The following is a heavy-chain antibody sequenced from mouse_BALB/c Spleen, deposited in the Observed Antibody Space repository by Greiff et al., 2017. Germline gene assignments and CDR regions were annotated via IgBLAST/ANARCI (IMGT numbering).Heavy chain of an antibody. J-gene: IGHJ3*01. CDR3: ARDSSGCAY. CDR1: GFTFSDYY. V-gene: IGHV5-4*02. D-gene: IGHD3-1*01. CDR2: ISDGGSYT. Sequence: DVKLVESGGGLVKPGGSLKLSCAASGFTFSDYYMYWVRQTPEKRLEWVATISDGGSYTYYPDSVKGRFTISRDNAKNNLYLQMSSLKSEDTAMYYCARDSSGCAYWGQGTLVTVSA.